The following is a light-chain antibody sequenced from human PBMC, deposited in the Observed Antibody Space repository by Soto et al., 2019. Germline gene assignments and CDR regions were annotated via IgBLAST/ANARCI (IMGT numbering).Light chain of an antibody. CDR1: QGVRND. CDR2: AAS. Sequence: AIPLTQSPSSLSASVADRVCIXCRASQGVRNDLGWYQQNPGKAPKLLIYAASSLQRGVSSRFSGSGSGTDFTLTIRSLQPEDFATYYCLQDYNYPRTFGQGTNVDI. CDR3: LQDYNYPRT. J-gene: IGKJ1*01. V-gene: IGKV1-6*01.